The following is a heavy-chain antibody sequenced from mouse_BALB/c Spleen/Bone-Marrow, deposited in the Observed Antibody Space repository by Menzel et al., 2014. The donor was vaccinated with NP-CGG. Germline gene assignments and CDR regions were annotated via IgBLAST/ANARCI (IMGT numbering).Heavy chain of an antibody. D-gene: IGHD1-1*01. Sequence: VMLVESGPGLVSPSQSLSITCTVSGFSLTSYGVHWVRQPPGKVLEWLGVIWAGGSTNYNSALMSRLSISKDNSKSQVFLKMNSLQTDDTAMYYCARGSYYEGAMDYWGQGTSFTVSS. J-gene: IGHJ4*01. CDR3: ARGSYYEGAMDY. CDR2: IWAGGST. CDR1: GFSLTSYG. V-gene: IGHV2-9*02.